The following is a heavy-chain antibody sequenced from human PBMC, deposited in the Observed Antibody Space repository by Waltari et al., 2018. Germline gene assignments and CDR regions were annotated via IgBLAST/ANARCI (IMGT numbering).Heavy chain of an antibody. Sequence: EVQLLESGGGLVQPGGSLRLSCAASGFTFSSYAMSWVRQAPGKGLEWVSVIYSGGRTYYADSAKGRFTISRDNSKNTLYLQMNSLRAEDTAVYYCAKGDGLWLIPHYFDYWGQGTLVTVSS. CDR3: AKGDGLWLIPHYFDY. CDR2: IYSGGRT. J-gene: IGHJ4*02. D-gene: IGHD5-18*01. CDR1: GFTFSSYA. V-gene: IGHV3-23*03.